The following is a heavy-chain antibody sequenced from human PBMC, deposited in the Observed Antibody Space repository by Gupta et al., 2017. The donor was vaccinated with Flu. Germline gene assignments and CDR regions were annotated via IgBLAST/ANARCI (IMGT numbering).Heavy chain of an antibody. V-gene: IGHV3-7*01. J-gene: IGHJ4*02. D-gene: IGHD5-12*01. Sequence: FTFTSSWMTWVREAPGNGLEWVANINQDGSGKIGVDSVKGRFTISRDNSKNSLYLQMNSLRAEDTAVYFCARDWDYIALDYWGQGTLVTVSS. CDR1: FTFTSSW. CDR3: ARDWDYIALDY. CDR2: INQDGSGK.